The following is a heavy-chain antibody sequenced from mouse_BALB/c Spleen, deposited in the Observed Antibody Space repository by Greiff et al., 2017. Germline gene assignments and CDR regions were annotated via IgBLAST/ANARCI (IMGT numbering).Heavy chain of an antibody. D-gene: IGHD2-3*01. J-gene: IGHJ3*01. V-gene: IGHV3-6*02. CDR1: GYSITSGYY. CDR3: ARGDGYYDPPFAY. Sequence: EVKLMESVPGLVKPSQSLSLTCSVTGYSITSGYYWNWIRQFPGNKLEWMGYISYDGSNNYNPSLKNRISITRDTSKNQFFLKLNSVTTEDTATYYCARGDGYYDPPFAYWGQGTLVTVSA. CDR2: ISYDGSN.